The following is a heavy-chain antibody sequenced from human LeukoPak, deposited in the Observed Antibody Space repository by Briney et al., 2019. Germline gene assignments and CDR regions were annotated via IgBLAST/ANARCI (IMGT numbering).Heavy chain of an antibody. Sequence: GGSLRLSCAASGFTFSSYAMSWVRQAPGKGLEWVSAISGSGGSTYYADSVKGRFTISRDNSKNTLYLQMNSLRAEDTAVYYCAKWPTSVYGDYIQSDFDYWGQGTLVTVSS. J-gene: IGHJ4*02. CDR3: AKWPTSVYGDYIQSDFDY. CDR2: ISGSGGST. CDR1: GFTFSSYA. D-gene: IGHD4-17*01. V-gene: IGHV3-23*01.